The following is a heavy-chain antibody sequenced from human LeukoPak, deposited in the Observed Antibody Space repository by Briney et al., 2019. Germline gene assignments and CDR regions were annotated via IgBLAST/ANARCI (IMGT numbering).Heavy chain of an antibody. D-gene: IGHD2-15*01. J-gene: IGHJ4*02. CDR1: SGSISRGDSY. CDR2: VHQTGTT. V-gene: IGHV4-30-4*01. Sequence: PSQTLSLTCTVSSGSISRGDSYWGWIRQPPGKGLEWIGYVHQTGTTYYHPSLRSRVTISVGTSKNQFSLKLTSVTAADTALYFCAREYCSGGSCYFDYWGQGTLVTVSS. CDR3: AREYCSGGSCYFDY.